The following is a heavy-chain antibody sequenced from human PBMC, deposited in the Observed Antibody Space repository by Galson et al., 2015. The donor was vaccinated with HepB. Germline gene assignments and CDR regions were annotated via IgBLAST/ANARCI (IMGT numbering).Heavy chain of an antibody. Sequence: SVKVSCKASGYTFTSYYMHWVRQAPGQGLEWMGIINPSGGSTSYAQKFQGRVTMTRDTSTSTVYMELSSLRSEDTAVYYCARAGIQLWFGTRRNWFDPLGPGNPGHRLL. CDR1: GYTFTSYY. V-gene: IGHV1-46*01. CDR3: ARAGIQLWFGTRRNWFDP. D-gene: IGHD5-18*01. J-gene: IGHJ5*02. CDR2: INPSGGST.